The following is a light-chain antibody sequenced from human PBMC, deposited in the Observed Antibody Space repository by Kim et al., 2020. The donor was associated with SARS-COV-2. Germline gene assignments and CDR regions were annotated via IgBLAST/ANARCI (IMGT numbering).Light chain of an antibody. CDR3: QHYSRFPYT. J-gene: IGKJ2*01. Sequence: DIQMTQSPSTLSASVGDRVTITCRASENIGTWLAWYQQKPGRAPSLLIYLASTVESGVPSRFSGTGSGTEFSLSITSLQPDDFATYYCQHYSRFPYTFGQGTKLEI. CDR1: ENIGTW. V-gene: IGKV1-5*03. CDR2: LAS.